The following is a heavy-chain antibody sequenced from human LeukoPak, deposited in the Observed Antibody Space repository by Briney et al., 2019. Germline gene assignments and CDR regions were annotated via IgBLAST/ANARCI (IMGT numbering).Heavy chain of an antibody. CDR3: ARREYYYDSSGYRDAFDI. J-gene: IGHJ3*02. V-gene: IGHV4-4*09. Sequence: SETLSLTCSVSGGSISGYYWTWIRQPPGQTLEWIGYIYSSGSTNYNPSLQSRVTMSVDTSVNQFSLRLSSVTAADTAVYYCARREYYYDSSGYRDAFDIWGQGTMVTVSS. D-gene: IGHD3-22*01. CDR1: GGSISGYY. CDR2: IYSSGST.